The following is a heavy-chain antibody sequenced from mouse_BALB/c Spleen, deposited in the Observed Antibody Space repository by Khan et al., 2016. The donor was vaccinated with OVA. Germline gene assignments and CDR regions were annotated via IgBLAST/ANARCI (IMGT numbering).Heavy chain of an antibody. CDR3: ARGGFAY. CDR2: ISSVAYSI. J-gene: IGHJ3*01. V-gene: IGHV5-15*02. Sequence: EVELVESGGGLVQPGGSRKLSCAASGFTFIDYGMAWVRQTPGKGPEWIAFISSVAYSIYYADTVTGRFTISRVNAKNTLYLEMSSLRSDDTAMYYCARGGFAYWGQGTLVTVSA. CDR1: GFTFIDYG.